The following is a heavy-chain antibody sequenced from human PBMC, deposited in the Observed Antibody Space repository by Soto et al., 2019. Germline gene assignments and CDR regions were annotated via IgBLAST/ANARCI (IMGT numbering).Heavy chain of an antibody. CDR1: GFTFSSYA. Sequence: QVQLVESGGGVVQPGRSLRLSCAASGFTFSSYAMHWVRQAPGKGLEWVAVISYDGSNKYYADSVKGRFTISRDNSKNTLYLQMNSLRAEDTAVYYCARDPVGGGYGAYKVRLDYWGQGTLVTVSS. CDR2: ISYDGSNK. V-gene: IGHV3-30-3*01. CDR3: ARDPVGGGYGAYKVRLDY. J-gene: IGHJ4*02. D-gene: IGHD4-17*01.